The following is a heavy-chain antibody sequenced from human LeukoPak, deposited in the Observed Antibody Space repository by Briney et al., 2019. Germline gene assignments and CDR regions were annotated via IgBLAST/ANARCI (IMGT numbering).Heavy chain of an antibody. Sequence: GGSLRLSCAASGFTFNTYWMSWVRQTPGKGLEWVANIKEDGSAEYYVDSVKGRFTISRDNAKNSLFLQMNSLRAEDTAIYYCAKNGDRGAYCSGGSCYPYYYYYIDVWGKGTTVTISS. J-gene: IGHJ6*03. CDR1: GFTFNTYW. CDR2: IKEDGSAE. CDR3: AKNGDRGAYCSGGSCYPYYYYYIDV. D-gene: IGHD2-15*01. V-gene: IGHV3-7*03.